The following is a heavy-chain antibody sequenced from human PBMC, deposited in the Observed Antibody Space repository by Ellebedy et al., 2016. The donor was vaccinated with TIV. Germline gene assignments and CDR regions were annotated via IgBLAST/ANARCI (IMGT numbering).Heavy chain of an antibody. D-gene: IGHD4-17*01. CDR3: ARGWGDYGPRGIDP. V-gene: IGHV6-1*01. CDR2: TYYRSKWYN. J-gene: IGHJ5*02. Sequence: SETLSLTXAISGDSVSSNSAAWNWIRQSPSRGLEWLGRTYYRSKWYNDYAVSVKSRITINPDTSKNQFSLQLNSVTPEDTAVYYCARGWGDYGPRGIDPWGQGTLVTVSS. CDR1: GDSVSSNSAA.